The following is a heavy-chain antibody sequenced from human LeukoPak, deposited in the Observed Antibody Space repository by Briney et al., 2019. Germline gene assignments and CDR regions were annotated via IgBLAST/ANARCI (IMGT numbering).Heavy chain of an antibody. D-gene: IGHD3-22*01. V-gene: IGHV5-51*01. Sequence: GESLKISCKGSGYSFTSYWIGWVRQMPGKGLEWMGIIYPGDSDTRYSLSFQGQVTISADKSISTAYLQWSSLKASDTAMYYCARRAYYDSSGYLYYFDYWGQGTLVTVSS. CDR3: ARRAYYDSSGYLYYFDY. CDR1: GYSFTSYW. J-gene: IGHJ4*02. CDR2: IYPGDSDT.